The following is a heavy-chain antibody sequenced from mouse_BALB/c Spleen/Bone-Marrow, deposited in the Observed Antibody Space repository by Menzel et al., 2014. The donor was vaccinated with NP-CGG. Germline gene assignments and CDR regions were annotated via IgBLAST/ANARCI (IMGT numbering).Heavy chain of an antibody. J-gene: IGHJ4*01. CDR1: GFTFSNFG. Sequence: EVKVVESGGGLVQPGGSRKLSCAASGFTFSNFGMHWVRQAPEKGLEWVAYISSGSSTIYYADTVKGRFTISRDNPKNTLFLQKTSLRSEDTAMYYCARRASPTGPMDYWGQGTSVTVSS. V-gene: IGHV5-17*02. D-gene: IGHD1-1*01. CDR2: ISSGSSTI. CDR3: ARRASPTGPMDY.